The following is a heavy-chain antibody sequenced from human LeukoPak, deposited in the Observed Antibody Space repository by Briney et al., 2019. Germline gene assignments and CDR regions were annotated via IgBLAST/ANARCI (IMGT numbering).Heavy chain of an antibody. CDR1: GYTFTRYG. J-gene: IGHJ4*02. CDR3: ARVPYNDSSGYYFYS. D-gene: IGHD3-22*01. Sequence: ASVKVSCKASGYTFTRYGISWVRQARGQGLEWMGWISAYNGNTNYAQKLQGRVTMTTDTSTSTAYMELRSLRSDDTAGYYCARVPYNDSSGYYFYSWGQGNLVTVSS. V-gene: IGHV1-18*01. CDR2: ISAYNGNT.